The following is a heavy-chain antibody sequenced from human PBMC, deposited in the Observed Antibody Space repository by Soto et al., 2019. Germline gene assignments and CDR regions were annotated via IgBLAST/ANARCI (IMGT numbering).Heavy chain of an antibody. Sequence: PSETLSLTCTVSGGSIRSDDYYWSWIRQPPGKGLEWIGYIHYSGRTYYNPSLKSRVTISVDTSKSHFSLKLTSVTAADTAVYYCARGFLVVSDFDYWGQGTLVTSPQ. D-gene: IGHD2-15*01. V-gene: IGHV4-30-4*01. CDR2: IHYSGRT. CDR3: ARGFLVVSDFDY. CDR1: GGSIRSDDYY. J-gene: IGHJ4*02.